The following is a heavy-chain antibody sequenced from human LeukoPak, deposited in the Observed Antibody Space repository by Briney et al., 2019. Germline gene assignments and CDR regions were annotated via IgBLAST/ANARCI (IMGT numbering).Heavy chain of an antibody. CDR1: GFTFSSNS. Sequence: GGSLRLSCAASGFTFSSNSMNWVRQAPGKGLEWVSFIDSSSSYKYYADSVKGRFTISRDNAKNSLYLQMNSLRAEDTAVYYCASGGSIYESSQFDFWGQGTLVTVSS. D-gene: IGHD3-22*01. J-gene: IGHJ4*02. V-gene: IGHV3-21*06. CDR2: IDSSSSYK. CDR3: ASGGSIYESSQFDF.